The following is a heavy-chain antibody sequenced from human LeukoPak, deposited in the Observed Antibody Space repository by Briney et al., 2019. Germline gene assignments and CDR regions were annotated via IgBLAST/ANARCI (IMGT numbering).Heavy chain of an antibody. CDR3: ARGPQNYYDSSGPPNWFDP. Sequence: GASVKVSCKASGYTLTSYYMHWVRQAPGQGLEWMGIINPSGGSTSYAQKFQGRVTMTRDTSTSTVYMGLSSLRSEDTAVYYRARGPQNYYDSSGPPNWFDPWGQGTLVTVSS. V-gene: IGHV1-46*01. D-gene: IGHD3-22*01. CDR1: GYTLTSYY. J-gene: IGHJ5*02. CDR2: INPSGGST.